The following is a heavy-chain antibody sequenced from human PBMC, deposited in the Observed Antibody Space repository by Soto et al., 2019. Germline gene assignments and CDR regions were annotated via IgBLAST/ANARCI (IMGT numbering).Heavy chain of an antibody. Sequence: SETLSVTCAVSGGSITSGGYSWGWIRQPPGQGLEWIGYMYHSGNTYYNPSLKGRVTISLDHSRNQFSLRLNSVTAADTGLYYCAARPYYYYGLDVWGQGTAVTVSS. CDR3: AARPYYYYGLDV. CDR1: GGSITSGGYS. V-gene: IGHV4-30-2*01. D-gene: IGHD3-10*01. CDR2: MYHSGNT. J-gene: IGHJ6*02.